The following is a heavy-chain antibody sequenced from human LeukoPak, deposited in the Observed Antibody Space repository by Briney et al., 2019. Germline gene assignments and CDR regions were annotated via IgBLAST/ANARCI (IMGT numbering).Heavy chain of an antibody. CDR2: ISGSGGST. V-gene: IGHV3-23*01. D-gene: IGHD5-18*01. J-gene: IGHJ4*02. Sequence: GGSLRLSCAASGFTFSSYAMSWVRQAPGKGLEWVSAISGSGGSTYYADSVKGRFTISRDNSKNTLYLQMNSLRAEDTAVYYCARHLSGITGYTYGRGIDYWGQGTLVTVSS. CDR1: GFTFSSYA. CDR3: ARHLSGITGYTYGRGIDY.